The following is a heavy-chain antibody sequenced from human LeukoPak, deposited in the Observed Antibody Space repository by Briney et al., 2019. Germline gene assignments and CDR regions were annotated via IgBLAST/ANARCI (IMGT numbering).Heavy chain of an antibody. CDR1: GFTFSSYA. V-gene: IGHV3-30-3*01. CDR3: ARVGSSTSWAYYGMDV. D-gene: IGHD2-2*01. CDR2: ISYDGSNK. Sequence: PGGSLRLSCAASGFTFSSYAMHWVRQAPGKGLEWVAVISYDGSNKYYADSVKGRFTISRDNSKNTLYLQMNSLRAEDTAVYYCARVGSSTSWAYYGMDVWGQGTTVTVSS. J-gene: IGHJ6*02.